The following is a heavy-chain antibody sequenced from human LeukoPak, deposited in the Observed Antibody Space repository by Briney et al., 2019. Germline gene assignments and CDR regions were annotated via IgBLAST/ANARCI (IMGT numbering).Heavy chain of an antibody. CDR3: ARELALYYYGSGSYYSFDY. CDR2: ISAYNGNT. CDR1: GYTFTSYG. D-gene: IGHD3-10*01. J-gene: IGHJ4*02. V-gene: IGHV1-18*01. Sequence: ASVKVSCKASGYTFTSYGISWVRQAPGQGLEWMGWISAYNGNTNYAQKLQGRVTMTTDTSTSTAYMELRSLRSDDTAVYYCARELALYYYGSGSYYSFDYWGQGTLVAVSS.